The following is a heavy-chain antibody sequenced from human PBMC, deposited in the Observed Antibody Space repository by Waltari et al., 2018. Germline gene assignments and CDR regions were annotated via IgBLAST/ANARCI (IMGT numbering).Heavy chain of an antibody. Sequence: QLQLLESGPRLVRPSETLSLICRVSGVSITSNRNYWAWIRQSPGQGLEWIGTVSYSGTTYISPSLKSRVSISRDTSKNQVSLILGSVTAADMAVYYCATYIGASVGTAAFDVWGQGTMVTVSS. J-gene: IGHJ3*01. CDR2: VSYSGTT. CDR3: ATYIGASVGTAAFDV. V-gene: IGHV4-39*01. D-gene: IGHD5-12*01. CDR1: GVSITSNRNY.